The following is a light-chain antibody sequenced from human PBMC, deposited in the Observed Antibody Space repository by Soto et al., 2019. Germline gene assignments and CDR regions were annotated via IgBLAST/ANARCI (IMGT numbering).Light chain of an antibody. CDR1: QSVSTY. CDR2: DAS. CDR3: QQHGTSPLT. J-gene: IGKJ4*01. Sequence: EIVLTQSPATLSLSPGERATLSCRASQSVSTYLAWYQQRPGQPPRLLIYDASSRATGIPARFSGSGSGTDFTLTISSLETEDFAVYYCQQHGTSPLTFGGGTKVEMK. V-gene: IGKV3-11*01.